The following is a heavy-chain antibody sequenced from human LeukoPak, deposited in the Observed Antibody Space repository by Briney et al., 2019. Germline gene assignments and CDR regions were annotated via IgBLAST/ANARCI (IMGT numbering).Heavy chain of an antibody. CDR2: ISSSSSTI. Sequence: GGSLRLSCAASGFTFSSHSMNWVRQAPGKGLEWVSYISSSSSTIYYADSVKGRFTISRDNAKNSLYLQMNSLRDKDTAVYCCARDPRGSGADYWGQGTLVTVSS. J-gene: IGHJ4*02. V-gene: IGHV3-48*02. CDR1: GFTFSSHS. CDR3: ARDPRGSGADY. D-gene: IGHD3-10*01.